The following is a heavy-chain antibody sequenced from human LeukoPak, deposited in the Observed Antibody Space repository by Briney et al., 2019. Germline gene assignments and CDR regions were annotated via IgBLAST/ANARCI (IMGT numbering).Heavy chain of an antibody. V-gene: IGHV3-53*01. CDR1: GFTVSSNS. CDR3: AGRGSGSYFDY. CDR2: IYSGGNT. Sequence: GGSLRLSCTVSGFTVSSNSWSWVRQAPGKGLEWVSFIYSGGNTHYSDSVKGRFTISRDNSKNTLYLQMHSLRAEDTAVYYCAGRGSGSYFDYWGQGTLVTVSS. D-gene: IGHD3-10*01. J-gene: IGHJ4*02.